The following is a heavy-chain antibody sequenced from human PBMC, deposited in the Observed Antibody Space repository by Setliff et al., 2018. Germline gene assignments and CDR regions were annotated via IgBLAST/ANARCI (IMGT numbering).Heavy chain of an antibody. CDR1: GYSFSTCW. CDR2: IYPGDSDT. D-gene: IGHD3-22*01. Sequence: GESLKISCKGSGYSFSTCWIGWVRQMPGKGLEWMGIIYPGDSDTRYSPSFQGQVTISADKSLSTAYLQWSSLKASDTAMYYCAGTYYYDSSGYFSNDAFDIWGQGTMVTVSS. J-gene: IGHJ3*02. CDR3: AGTYYYDSSGYFSNDAFDI. V-gene: IGHV5-51*01.